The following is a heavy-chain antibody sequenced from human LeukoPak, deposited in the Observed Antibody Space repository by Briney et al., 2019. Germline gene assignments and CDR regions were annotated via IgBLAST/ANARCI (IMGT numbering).Heavy chain of an antibody. J-gene: IGHJ6*02. CDR2: IYHSGST. D-gene: IGHD3-10*01. CDR1: GGSISSGGYS. CDR3: VGGVITARYYYSMDV. V-gene: IGHV4-30-2*01. Sequence: SQTLSLTCAVSGGSISSGGYSWSWIRQPPGKGLEWIGYIYHSGSTYYNPSLKSRVTISVDRSKNQFSLKLSSVTAADTAVYYCVGGVITARYYYSMDVWGQGTTVTVSS.